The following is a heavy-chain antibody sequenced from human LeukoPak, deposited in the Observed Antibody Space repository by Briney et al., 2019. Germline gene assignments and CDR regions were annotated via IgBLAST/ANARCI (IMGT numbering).Heavy chain of an antibody. V-gene: IGHV3-30*02. CDR3: AKEDRYAGYFDY. D-gene: IGHD2-15*01. CDR1: GFTFSGSG. J-gene: IGHJ4*02. Sequence: GGSLRLSCAASGFTFSGSGMHWVRQGPGKGLEWVAFIRYDGTDKYYADSVKGRFTISRDNSQSTLFLQMNSLRAEDTALYYCAKEDRYAGYFDYWGQGTLVTVSS. CDR2: IRYDGTDK.